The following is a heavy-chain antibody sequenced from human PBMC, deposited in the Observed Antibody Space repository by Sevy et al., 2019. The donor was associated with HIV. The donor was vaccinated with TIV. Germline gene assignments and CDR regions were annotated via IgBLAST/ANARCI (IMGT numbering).Heavy chain of an antibody. CDR3: SRGVRGVGATSLGTYYYYFVDV. CDR2: INHSGST. CDR1: GASFNGYY. Sequence: SETLSLTCAVYGASFNGYYWSWIRQPPGKGLEWIGEINHSGSTNYNPSLKSRVTISVDTSKNHFSLRLNSVTAADTAVYYCSRGVRGVGATSLGTYYYYFVDVWGQGTTVTVSS. V-gene: IGHV4-34*01. J-gene: IGHJ6*02. D-gene: IGHD1-26*01.